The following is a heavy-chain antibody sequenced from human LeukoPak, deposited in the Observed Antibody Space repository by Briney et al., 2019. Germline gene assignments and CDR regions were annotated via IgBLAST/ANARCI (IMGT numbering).Heavy chain of an antibody. CDR3: ARDRLSGAAAGILIWFDP. Sequence: ASETLSLTCTVSGGSISSYYWSWIRQPAGKGLEWIGRIYTSGSTNYNPSLKSRVTMSVDTSKNQFSLKLSSVTAADTAVYYCARDRLSGAAAGILIWFDPWGQGTLVTVSS. D-gene: IGHD6-13*01. J-gene: IGHJ5*02. CDR1: GGSISSYY. V-gene: IGHV4-4*07. CDR2: IYTSGST.